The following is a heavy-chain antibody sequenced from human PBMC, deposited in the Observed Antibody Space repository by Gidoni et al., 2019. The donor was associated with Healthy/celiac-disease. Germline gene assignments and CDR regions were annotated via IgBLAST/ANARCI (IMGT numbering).Heavy chain of an antibody. Sequence: QVQLQESGPGLGKPSQTLSLTCTVSGGSISSGGYYWSWIRQHPGKGLEWIGYIYYSGSTYYNPSLKSRVTISVDTSKNQFSLKLSSVTAADTAVYYCARDRHYYDSSEYGIPLGYWGQGTLVTVSS. CDR1: GGSISSGGYY. CDR3: ARDRHYYDSSEYGIPLGY. J-gene: IGHJ4*02. CDR2: IYYSGST. D-gene: IGHD3-22*01. V-gene: IGHV4-31*03.